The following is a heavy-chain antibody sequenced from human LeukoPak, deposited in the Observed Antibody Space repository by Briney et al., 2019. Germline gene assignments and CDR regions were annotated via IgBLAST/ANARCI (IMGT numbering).Heavy chain of an antibody. J-gene: IGHJ6*02. Sequence: SETLSLTCAVYGGSFSGYYWSWIRQPPGKGLEWIGEINHSGSTNYNPSLKSRVTISVDTSKNQFSLKLSYVTAADTAVYYCARGRGSSSGYYYYGMDVWGQGTTVTVSS. CDR1: GGSFSGYY. CDR3: ARGRGSSSGYYYYGMDV. D-gene: IGHD6-13*01. CDR2: INHSGST. V-gene: IGHV4-34*01.